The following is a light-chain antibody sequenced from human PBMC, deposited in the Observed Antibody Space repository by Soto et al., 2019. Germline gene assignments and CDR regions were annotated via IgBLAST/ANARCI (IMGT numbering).Light chain of an antibody. CDR1: QVISNY. Sequence: DIQMTQSPSAMSASVVERVTITFRASQVISNYLAWYQQKPGKVPKLLIYAASTLQSGVPSRFSGSGSGTDFTLTISSLQPEDVATYYCQKYNSAPWTFGQGTKVDIK. J-gene: IGKJ1*01. V-gene: IGKV1-27*01. CDR3: QKYNSAPWT. CDR2: AAS.